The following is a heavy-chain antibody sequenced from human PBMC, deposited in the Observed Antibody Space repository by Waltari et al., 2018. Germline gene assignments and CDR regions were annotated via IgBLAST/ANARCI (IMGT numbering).Heavy chain of an antibody. CDR1: GYTFTDFY. Sequence: EVQVVQSGAEVKKPGATVTISCKASGYTFTDFYIHWLQLAPGKGLEWMGRVNTEDGETMYGMNFRDRITMTADTSTNTAYMELSSLRSADTAVYYCVVGGYCSPSICPWDYWGQGTLVTVSS. J-gene: IGHJ4*02. D-gene: IGHD2-15*01. CDR2: VNTEDGET. CDR3: VVGGYCSPSICPWDY. V-gene: IGHV1-69-2*01.